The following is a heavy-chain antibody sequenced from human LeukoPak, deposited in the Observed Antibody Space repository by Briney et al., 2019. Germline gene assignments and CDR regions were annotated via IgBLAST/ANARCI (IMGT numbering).Heavy chain of an antibody. CDR3: ARDYYGSGSYPFDY. Sequence: SETLSLTCTVSGGSISSYYWSWIRQPAGKGLEWIGRLYPSGSTNYNPSLKSRVTMSIDTSKNQFSLKLSSVTAADTAVYYCARDYYGSGSYPFDYWGQGTLVTVS. CDR2: LYPSGST. D-gene: IGHD3-10*01. V-gene: IGHV4-4*07. CDR1: GGSISSYY. J-gene: IGHJ4*02.